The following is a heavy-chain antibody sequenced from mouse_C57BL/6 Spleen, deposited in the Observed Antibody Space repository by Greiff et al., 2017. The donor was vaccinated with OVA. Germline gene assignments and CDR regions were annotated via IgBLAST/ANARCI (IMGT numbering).Heavy chain of an antibody. CDR3: ARSRPAWFAY. CDR1: GFTFSDYG. D-gene: IGHD3-1*01. V-gene: IGHV5-17*01. CDR2: ISSGSSTI. J-gene: IGHJ3*01. Sequence: EVHLVESGGGLVKPGGSLKLSCAASGFTFSDYGMHWVRQAPEKGLEWVAYISSGSSTIYYADTVKGRFTISRDNAKNTLFLQMTSLRSEDTAMYYCARSRPAWFAYWGQGTLVTVSA.